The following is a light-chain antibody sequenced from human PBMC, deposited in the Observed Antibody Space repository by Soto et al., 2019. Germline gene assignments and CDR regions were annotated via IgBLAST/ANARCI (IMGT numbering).Light chain of an antibody. V-gene: IGKV1-39*01. CDR1: LSIGTY. J-gene: IGKJ2*01. CDR2: SVF. CDR3: QQGYSSPQT. Sequence: DIQMAQSPSSLSASVGDRVSITCRTSLSIGTYLNWYQQTPGQAPRLLIHSVFTLQSGVPSRVSGSGSGTEFTLTISSLQPEDSATYDCQQGYSSPQTFGQGTKLEIK.